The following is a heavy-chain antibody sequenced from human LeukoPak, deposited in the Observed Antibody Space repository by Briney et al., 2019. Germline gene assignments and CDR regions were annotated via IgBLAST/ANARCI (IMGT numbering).Heavy chain of an antibody. J-gene: IGHJ4*02. CDR2: ISAYNGNT. Sequence: ASVKVSCKASGYTFTSYGISWARQVSGQGLEWMGWISAYNGNTNYAQKLQGRVTMTTDTSTSTAYMELRSLRSDDTAVYYCARTLTVTTNDYWGQGTLVTVSS. CDR3: ARTLTVTTNDY. D-gene: IGHD4-17*01. V-gene: IGHV1-18*01. CDR1: GYTFTSYG.